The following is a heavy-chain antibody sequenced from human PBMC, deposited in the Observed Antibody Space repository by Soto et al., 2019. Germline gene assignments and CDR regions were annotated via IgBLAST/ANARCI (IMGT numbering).Heavy chain of an antibody. CDR3: AHSPWGAAPDY. CDR2: IYWNDDK. D-gene: IGHD3-16*01. J-gene: IGHJ4*02. CDR1: GFSLSARGVG. Sequence: QITLKESGPTLVKPTQTLTLTCTFSGFSLSARGVGVGWIRQPPGKALEWLALIYWNDDKRYSPSLQSRLTITKDASKNQVVFSMTNVDPVDTATYYCAHSPWGAAPDYWGQGTLVTGSS. V-gene: IGHV2-5*01.